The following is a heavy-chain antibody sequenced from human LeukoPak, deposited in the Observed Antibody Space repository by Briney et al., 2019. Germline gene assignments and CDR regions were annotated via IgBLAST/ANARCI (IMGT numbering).Heavy chain of an antibody. CDR2: IYYSGST. V-gene: IGHV4-39*01. D-gene: IGHD2-21*02. CDR3: ACDCYTDART. Sequence: PSETLSLTCTVSGGSISSSSYYWGWIRQPPGKGLEWIGSIYYSGSTYYNPSLKSRVTISVDTSKNQFSLKLSSVTAADTAVYYCACDCYTDARTWGQGTLVTVSS. J-gene: IGHJ5*02. CDR1: GGSISSSSYY.